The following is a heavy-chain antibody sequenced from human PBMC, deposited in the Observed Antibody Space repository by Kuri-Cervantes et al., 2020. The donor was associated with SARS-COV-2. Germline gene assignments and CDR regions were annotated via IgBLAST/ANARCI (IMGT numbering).Heavy chain of an antibody. CDR1: GFTLSSYG. J-gene: IGHJ6*03. Sequence: GESLKISCAASGFTLSSYGMHWVRQAPGKGLEWVAFIRYDGSNKYYADSVKGRFTISRDNSKNTLYLQMNSLRAEDTAVYYCANRGALSGSYYYYYYYYMDVWGKGTTVTVSS. V-gene: IGHV3-30*02. D-gene: IGHD1-26*01. CDR3: ANRGALSGSYYYYYYYYMDV. CDR2: IRYDGSNK.